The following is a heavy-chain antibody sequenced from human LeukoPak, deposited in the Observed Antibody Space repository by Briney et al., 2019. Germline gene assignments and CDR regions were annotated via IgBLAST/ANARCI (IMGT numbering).Heavy chain of an antibody. V-gene: IGHV3-21*01. D-gene: IGHD2-15*01. CDR1: GFTFSSYS. J-gene: IGHJ3*02. Sequence: PGGSLRLSCAASGFTFSSYSMNWVRQAPGKGLEWVPSISSSSSYIYYADSVKGRFTISRDNAKNPLYLQMNSLRAEDTAVYYCAREFCSGANCYPMGAFDMWGQGTMVTVSS. CDR2: ISSSSSYI. CDR3: AREFCSGANCYPMGAFDM.